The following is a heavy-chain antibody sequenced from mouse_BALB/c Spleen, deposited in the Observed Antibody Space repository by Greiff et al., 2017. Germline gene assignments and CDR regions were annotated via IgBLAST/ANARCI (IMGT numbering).Heavy chain of an antibody. CDR2: INPSNGGT. V-gene: IGHV1S81*02. J-gene: IGHJ2*01. Sequence: QVQLKQPGAELVKPGASVKLSCKASGYTFTSYYMYWVKQRPGQGLEWIGGINPSNGGTNFNEKFKSKATLTVDKSSSTAYMQLSSLTSEDSAVYYCTRKGIYDGYYIFDYWGQGTTLTVSS. CDR3: TRKGIYDGYYIFDY. CDR1: GYTFTSYY. D-gene: IGHD2-3*01.